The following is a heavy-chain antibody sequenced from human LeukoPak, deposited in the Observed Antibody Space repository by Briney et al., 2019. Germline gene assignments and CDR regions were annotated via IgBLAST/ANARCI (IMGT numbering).Heavy chain of an antibody. J-gene: IGHJ5*02. D-gene: IGHD3-10*01. CDR3: ARDSVPMVRGVPTHWFDP. Sequence: GGALRHSCAASGFTSYEYVLCRGRQAPGKGPEWVSLINWEGGSTGYADSVKGRFTISRDNAKNSLYLQMNSLRAEDTALYYCARDSVPMVRGVPTHWFDPWGQGTLVTVSS. CDR1: GFTSYEYV. V-gene: IGHV3-20*04. CDR2: INWEGGST.